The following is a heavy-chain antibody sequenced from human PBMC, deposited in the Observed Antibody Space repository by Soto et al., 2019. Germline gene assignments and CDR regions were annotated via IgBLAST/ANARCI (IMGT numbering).Heavy chain of an antibody. D-gene: IGHD3-22*01. CDR2: ISGSGGST. CDR1: GFTFSSYA. CDR3: AKDRLVMIVVSNAFDI. J-gene: IGHJ3*02. V-gene: IGHV3-23*01. Sequence: GGSLRLSCAASGFTFSSYAMSWVRQAPGKGLEWVSAISGSGGSTYYADSVKGRFTISRDNSKNTLYLQMNGLRAEDTAVYYCAKDRLVMIVVSNAFDIWGQGTMVTVSS.